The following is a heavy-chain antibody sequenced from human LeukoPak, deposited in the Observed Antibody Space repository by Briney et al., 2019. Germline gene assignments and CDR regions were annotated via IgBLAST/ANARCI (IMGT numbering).Heavy chain of an antibody. CDR3: AAAPIEMQQRGFDY. CDR1: GFTFTNSA. V-gene: IGHV1-58*02. Sequence: TSVKVSCKASGFTFTNSAMQWVRQARGQRLEWVGWIVVASGNTKYAQKFHERVTITRDMSTSTAYMELSSLRPEDTAVYYCAAAPIEMQQRGFDYWGQGTLVTVSS. J-gene: IGHJ4*02. D-gene: IGHD5-24*01. CDR2: IVVASGNT.